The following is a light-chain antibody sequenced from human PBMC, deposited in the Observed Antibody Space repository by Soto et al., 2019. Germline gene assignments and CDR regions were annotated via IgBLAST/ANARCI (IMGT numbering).Light chain of an antibody. Sequence: QPVLTQPTSASGTPGQRVTISCSGSSSNIGSNYVSWYQQLPGTAPKLLIYRNNQRPSGVPDRFSGSKSGTSASLAISGLRSEDEADYYCAAWDDSLSGRVLGGGTKLTVL. CDR2: RNN. CDR1: SSNIGSNY. CDR3: AAWDDSLSGRV. V-gene: IGLV1-47*01. J-gene: IGLJ3*02.